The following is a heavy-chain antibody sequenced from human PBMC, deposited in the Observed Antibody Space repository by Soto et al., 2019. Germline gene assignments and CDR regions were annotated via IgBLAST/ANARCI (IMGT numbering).Heavy chain of an antibody. CDR1: GGSISSSSYY. J-gene: IGHJ4*02. V-gene: IGHV4-39*01. CDR3: AAALGWDDY. D-gene: IGHD1-26*01. Sequence: PWETLSLTCTVSGGSISSSSYYWGWIRQPPGKGLEWIGSIYYSGSTYYNPSLKSRVTISVDTSKNQFSLKLSSVTAADTAVYYCAAALGWDDYWGQGTLVTVSS. CDR2: IYYSGST.